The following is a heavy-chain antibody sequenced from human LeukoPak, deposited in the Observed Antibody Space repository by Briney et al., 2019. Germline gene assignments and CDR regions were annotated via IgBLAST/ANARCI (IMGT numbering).Heavy chain of an antibody. Sequence: GGSLRLSCAASGFTVSSNYLSWVRQAPGKGLEWVSSIYSGGSTYYADSVTGRFTISRDNSKNTLYLQMNSLRAEDTAVYYCARHVGGSRYYDFWSGYYSDFWGQGTLVTVSS. CDR3: ARHVGGSRYYDFWSGYYSDF. D-gene: IGHD3-3*01. V-gene: IGHV3-66*04. CDR2: IYSGGST. J-gene: IGHJ4*02. CDR1: GFTVSSNY.